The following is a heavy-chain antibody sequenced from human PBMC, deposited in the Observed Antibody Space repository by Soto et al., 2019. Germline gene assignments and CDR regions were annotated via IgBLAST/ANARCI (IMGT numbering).Heavy chain of an antibody. J-gene: IGHJ4*02. CDR2: IWYDGSNK. CDR3: AREEQWLVFGY. V-gene: IGHV3-33*01. CDR1: GFTFSSYG. Sequence: GGSLRLSCAASGFTFSSYGMHWVRQAPGKGLEWVAVIWYDGSNKYYADSVKGRFTISRDNSKNTLYLQMNSLRAEDTAVYYCAREEQWLVFGYWGQGTLVTVSS. D-gene: IGHD6-19*01.